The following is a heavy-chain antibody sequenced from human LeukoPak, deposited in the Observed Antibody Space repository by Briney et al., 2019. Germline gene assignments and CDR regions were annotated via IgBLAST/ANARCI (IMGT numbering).Heavy chain of an antibody. CDR2: IYHSGST. CDR1: GGSISSYY. V-gene: IGHV4-4*07. D-gene: IGHD2-15*01. CDR3: ARDGYSSLELDAFDI. Sequence: SETLSLTCTVSGGSISSYYWSWIRQPAGKGLEWIGRIYHSGSTYYNPSLKSRVTISVDTSKNQFSLKLSSVTAADTAVYYCARDGYSSLELDAFDIWGQGTMVTVSS. J-gene: IGHJ3*02.